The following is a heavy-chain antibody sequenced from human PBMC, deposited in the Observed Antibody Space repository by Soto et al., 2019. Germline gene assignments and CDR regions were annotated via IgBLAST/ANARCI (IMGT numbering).Heavy chain of an antibody. CDR3: ARDHSSWFTERGYYYYVMDV. J-gene: IGHJ6*02. V-gene: IGHV6-1*01. CDR1: GGSVSSNSAA. CDR2: TYYRSKWYN. Sequence: SQTLSLTCASSGGSVSSNSAAWNWIKQSPSRGLEWLGRTYYRSKWYNDYAVSVKSRITINPDTSKNQFSLQLNSVTPEDTAVYYCARDHSSWFTERGYYYYVMDVWGQGTTVTVSS. D-gene: IGHD6-13*01.